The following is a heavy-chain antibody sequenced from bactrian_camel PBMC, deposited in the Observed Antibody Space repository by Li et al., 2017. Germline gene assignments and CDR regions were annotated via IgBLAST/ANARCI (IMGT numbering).Heavy chain of an antibody. Sequence: HVQLVESGGGSVQAGGSLRLSCAVSGDTSSLNYMGWFRQTPGKEREGVAAIESDGDTSYADSVKGRFTISRDNAKNTMYLQMNSLKSEDTALYYCATGYGSSSLSTPRGQGTQVTVS. V-gene: IGHV3S53*01. CDR1: GDTSSLNY. CDR3: ATGYGSSSLSTP. CDR2: IESDGDT. D-gene: IGHD6*01. J-gene: IGHJ4*01.